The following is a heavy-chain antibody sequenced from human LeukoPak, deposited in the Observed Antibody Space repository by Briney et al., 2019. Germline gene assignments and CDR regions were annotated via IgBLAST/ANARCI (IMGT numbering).Heavy chain of an antibody. CDR2: INPNSGGT. CDR1: GYTFTGYY. J-gene: IGHJ4*02. D-gene: IGHD6-13*01. CDR3: ARSIAAAGHFDY. V-gene: IGHV1-2*02. Sequence: ASVKVSCKASGYTFTGYYMHWVRQAPGQGLEWMGWINPNSGGTNYAQKFQGRVTMTRDTSISTAYMELSRLRSDDTAVCYCARSIAAAGHFDYWSQGTLLTASS.